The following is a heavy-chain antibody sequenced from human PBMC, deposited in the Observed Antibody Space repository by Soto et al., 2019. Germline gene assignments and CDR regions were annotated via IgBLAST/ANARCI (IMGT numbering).Heavy chain of an antibody. V-gene: IGHV1-3*01. Sequence: GASVKVSCKASGYTFTSYAVHWVRQAPGQGLEWVGWINSVNDHTIYSEKFQGRVTITSDTSATTAYMELSSLTSEDTAIYYCARNILGGTTDYWGQGTLVTVSS. CDR2: INSVNDHT. CDR1: GYTFTSYA. CDR3: ARNILGGTTDY. J-gene: IGHJ4*02. D-gene: IGHD1-7*01.